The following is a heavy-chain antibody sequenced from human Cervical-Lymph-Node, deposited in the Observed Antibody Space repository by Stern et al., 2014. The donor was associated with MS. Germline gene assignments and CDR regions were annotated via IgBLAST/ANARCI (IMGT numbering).Heavy chain of an antibody. CDR1: GYYFPIAW. D-gene: IGHD3-16*01. V-gene: IGHV3-15*01. CDR2: IRSKSNGERT. CDR3: LDLGGSHFHDTLD. J-gene: IGHJ4*02. Sequence: EDQLVESGGGLVEPGGSLTVSCVASGYYFPIAWMSWVRQAPGKGLEWVGRIRSKSNGERTYYAAPVKGRFTISRDDSRERVYLHMNSLTSEDTAVYYCLDLGGSHFHDTLDWGQGALVTVSS.